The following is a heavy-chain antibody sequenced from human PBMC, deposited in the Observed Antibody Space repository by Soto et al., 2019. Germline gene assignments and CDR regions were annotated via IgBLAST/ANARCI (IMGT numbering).Heavy chain of an antibody. CDR1: GFSLSTSGVG. Sequence: QITLKESGPTLVKPTQTLTLTCTFSGFSLSTSGVGVGWIRQPPGKALEWLALIYWDDAKHYSPSLKSRLTIPQENSKNQVVLIMTNMDPVDTAKYYCAHKGGGDRILDYWGQGTLVTVSS. V-gene: IGHV2-5*02. CDR3: AHKGGGDRILDY. CDR2: IYWDDAK. J-gene: IGHJ4*02. D-gene: IGHD3-16*01.